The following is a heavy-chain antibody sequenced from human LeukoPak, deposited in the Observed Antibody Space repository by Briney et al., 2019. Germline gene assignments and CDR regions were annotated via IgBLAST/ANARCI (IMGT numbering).Heavy chain of an antibody. D-gene: IGHD3-22*01. CDR2: ISGSGGST. Sequence: GGSLRLSCAASGCTFSSYAMSWVRQAPGKGLEGVSAISGSGGSTYYADSVKGRFTISRDNSKNTLYLQMNSMRDEDPEVYYCAQDRDYASLDYWGPGTLVTASS. CDR1: GCTFSSYA. V-gene: IGHV3-23*01. J-gene: IGHJ4*02. CDR3: AQDRDYASLDY.